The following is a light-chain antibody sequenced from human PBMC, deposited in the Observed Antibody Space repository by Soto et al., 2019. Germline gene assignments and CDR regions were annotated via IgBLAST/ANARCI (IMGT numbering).Light chain of an antibody. Sequence: QSVLTQPASVSGSPGQSITISCPGSGSDVGGYDYVSWYQHHPGKAPKVMIYEVTNRPSGVSNRFSGSKSGNTASLTISGLLAEDEADYYCSSYTSSSTYVFGTGTKVAV. CDR3: SSYTSSSTYV. V-gene: IGLV2-14*01. CDR2: EVT. J-gene: IGLJ1*01. CDR1: GSDVGGYDY.